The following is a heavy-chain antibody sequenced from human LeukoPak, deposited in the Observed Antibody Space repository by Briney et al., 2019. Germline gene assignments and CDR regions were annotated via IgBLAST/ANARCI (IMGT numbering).Heavy chain of an antibody. CDR3: AREIGEAFDY. V-gene: IGHV3-21*01. D-gene: IGHD3-10*01. J-gene: IGHJ4*02. CDR1: GFTFTSHA. Sequence: GGSLRLSCAAPGFTFTSHAMNWVRQAPGKGLEWVSSIGSSSSSIYYADSVRGRFTISRDNAKNSLYLQMDSLRAEDTAVYYCAREIGEAFDYWGQGTLVTVSS. CDR2: IGSSSSSI.